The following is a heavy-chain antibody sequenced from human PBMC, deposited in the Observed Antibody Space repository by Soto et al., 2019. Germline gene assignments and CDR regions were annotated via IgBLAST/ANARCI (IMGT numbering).Heavy chain of an antibody. CDR1: GYTFTSYD. J-gene: IGHJ5*02. CDR2: MNPNSGNT. Sequence: QVQLVQSGAEVKKPGASVKVSCKASGYTFTSYDINWVRQATGQGLEWMGWMNPNSGNTGYVQKFQGRVTMTRNTSISTAYMELSSLRSEDTAVYYCARGLAARALSWFDPWGQGTLVTVSS. CDR3: ARGLAARALSWFDP. D-gene: IGHD6-6*01. V-gene: IGHV1-8*01.